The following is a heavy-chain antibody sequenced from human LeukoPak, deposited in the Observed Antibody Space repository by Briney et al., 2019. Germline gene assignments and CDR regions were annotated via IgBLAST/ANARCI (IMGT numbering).Heavy chain of an antibody. CDR2: IRYDGSNK. CDR1: GFTFSSYG. Sequence: GGSLRLSCAASGFTFSSYGMHWVRQAPGKGLEWVAFIRYDGSNKYYADSVKGRFTISRDNSKNTLYLQMNSLRAEDTAVYYCAKGVSGYCSSTSCPRQYNWFDPWGQGTLVTVSS. CDR3: AKGVSGYCSSTSCPRQYNWFDP. J-gene: IGHJ5*02. D-gene: IGHD2-2*03. V-gene: IGHV3-30*02.